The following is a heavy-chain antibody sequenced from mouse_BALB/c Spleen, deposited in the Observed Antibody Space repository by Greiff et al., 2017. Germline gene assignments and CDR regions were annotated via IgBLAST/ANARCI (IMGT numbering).Heavy chain of an antibody. CDR3: AREYYGNPYYYAMDY. Sequence: VMLVESGAELVRPGVSVKISCKGSGYTFTDYAMHWVKQSHAKSLEWIGVISTYYGDASYNQKFKGKATMTVDKSSSTAYMELARLTSEDSAIYYCAREYYGNPYYYAMDYWGQGTSVTVSS. D-gene: IGHD2-1*01. V-gene: IGHV1S137*01. CDR2: ISTYYGDA. CDR1: GYTFTDYA. J-gene: IGHJ4*01.